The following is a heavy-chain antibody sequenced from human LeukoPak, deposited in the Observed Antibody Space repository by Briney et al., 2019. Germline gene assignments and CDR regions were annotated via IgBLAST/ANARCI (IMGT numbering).Heavy chain of an antibody. CDR3: TRCFWSGQYYYYSYMDV. CDR2: YYYSGAT. CDR1: GASIRSSGYY. V-gene: IGHV4-39*01. J-gene: IGHJ6*03. D-gene: IGHD3-3*01. Sequence: PSQTLSLTCALSGASIRSSGYYSGWIRQAPGEGLEWIVRYYYSGATYYNPSLESRVTIAVDSSKNQFSLKVNSLTAADTAVYYCTRCFWSGQYYYYSYMDVWGKGTTVTVAS.